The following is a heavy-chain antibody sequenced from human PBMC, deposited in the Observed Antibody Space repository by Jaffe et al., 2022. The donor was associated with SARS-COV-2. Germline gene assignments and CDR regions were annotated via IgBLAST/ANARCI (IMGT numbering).Heavy chain of an antibody. V-gene: IGHV3-30*04. D-gene: IGHD5-12*01. CDR2: ISYDGSNK. Sequence: QVQLVESGGGVVQPGRSLRLSCAASGLTFISYSMHWVRQAPGKGLEWVAVISYDGSNKYYADSVKGRFTISRDNSKNTLYLQMNTLRAEDTAIYYCARGGWLQLRSDLDPWGQGTLVTVSS. CDR1: GLTFISYS. J-gene: IGHJ5*02. CDR3: ARGGWLQLRSDLDP.